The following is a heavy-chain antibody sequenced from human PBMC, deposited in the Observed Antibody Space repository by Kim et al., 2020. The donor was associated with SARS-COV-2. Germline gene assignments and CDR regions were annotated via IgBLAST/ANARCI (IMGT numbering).Heavy chain of an antibody. CDR1: GYTFTSYG. Sequence: ASVKVSCKASGYTFTSYGISWVRQAPGQGLEWMGWISAYNGNTNYAQKLQGRVTMTTDTSTSTAYMELRSLRSDDTAVYYCARGPIVVVVAAKHYYYYYGMDVWGQGTTVTVSS. CDR3: ARGPIVVVVAAKHYYYYYGMDV. V-gene: IGHV1-18*04. D-gene: IGHD2-15*01. J-gene: IGHJ6*02. CDR2: ISAYNGNT.